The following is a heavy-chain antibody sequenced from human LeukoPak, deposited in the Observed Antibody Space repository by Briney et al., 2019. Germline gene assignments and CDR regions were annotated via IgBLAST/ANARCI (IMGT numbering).Heavy chain of an antibody. V-gene: IGHV4-34*01. CDR3: ARGPGCSSTICTRLVDY. D-gene: IGHD2-2*01. Sequence: SETLSLTCAVYGGSFSGYYWSWIGQPPGKGLEWIGEINHSGSTNYNPSLKSRVTISVDTSKNQFSLKLSSVTAADTAVYYCARGPGCSSTICTRLVDYWGQGTLVTVSS. J-gene: IGHJ4*02. CDR1: GGSFSGYY. CDR2: INHSGST.